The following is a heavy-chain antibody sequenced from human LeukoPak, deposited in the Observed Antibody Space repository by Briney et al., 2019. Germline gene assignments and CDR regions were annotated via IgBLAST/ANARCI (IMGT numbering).Heavy chain of an antibody. CDR3: ARGLQISAAVAGAVDI. CDR2: ICSSGGT. CDR1: GDSISPYC. V-gene: IGHV4-4*07. D-gene: IGHD6-19*01. J-gene: IGHJ3*02. Sequence: SETLSLTCTVSGDSISPYCWTWIRQPAGEGLEWIGRICSSGGTNYNPSLKSRVAMSVDASKNQFSLKLSSVTAADTAVYYCARGLQISAAVAGAVDIWGQGTMVTVSS.